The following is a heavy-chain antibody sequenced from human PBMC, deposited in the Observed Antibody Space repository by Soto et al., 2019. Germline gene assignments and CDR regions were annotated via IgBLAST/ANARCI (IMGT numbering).Heavy chain of an antibody. CDR1: GFTFSSYW. V-gene: IGHV3-74*01. Sequence: EVQLVESGGGLVQPGGSLRLSCAASGFTFSSYWMHWVRQAPGKGLVWVSRINSDGSSTSYADSVKGRFTISRDNAKNTLYLQMNSLRAEDTAVYYWARSGAYCSGGSCYPRAYGMDVWGQGTTVTVSS. CDR3: ARSGAYCSGGSCYPRAYGMDV. D-gene: IGHD2-15*01. J-gene: IGHJ6*02. CDR2: INSDGSST.